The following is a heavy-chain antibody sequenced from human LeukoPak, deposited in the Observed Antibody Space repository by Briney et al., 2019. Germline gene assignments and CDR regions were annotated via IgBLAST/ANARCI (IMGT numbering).Heavy chain of an antibody. CDR1: GFTFSSYG. D-gene: IGHD6-13*01. CDR3: AKDGSSWYGEYYMDV. Sequence: SGGSLRLSCAASGFTFSSYGMHWVRQAPGKGLEWVAFIRYDGSNKYYADSVKGRFTISRDNSKNTLYLQMNSLRAEDTAVYYCAKDGSSWYGEYYMDVWGKGTTVTVSS. CDR2: IRYDGSNK. J-gene: IGHJ6*03. V-gene: IGHV3-30*02.